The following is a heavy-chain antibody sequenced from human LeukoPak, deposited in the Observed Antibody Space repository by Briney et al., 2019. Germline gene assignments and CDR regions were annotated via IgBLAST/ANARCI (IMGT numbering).Heavy chain of an antibody. CDR2: IYPGDSDT. V-gene: IGHV5-51*01. Sequence: GESLQISCKGSGYSFTSYWIGWVRQMPGKGLEWMGIIYPGDSDTRYSPSFQGQVTISADKSISTAYLQWSSLKASDTAMYYCARQYCSGGSCYHRWFDPWGQGTLVTVSS. D-gene: IGHD2-15*01. CDR3: ARQYCSGGSCYHRWFDP. CDR1: GYSFTSYW. J-gene: IGHJ5*02.